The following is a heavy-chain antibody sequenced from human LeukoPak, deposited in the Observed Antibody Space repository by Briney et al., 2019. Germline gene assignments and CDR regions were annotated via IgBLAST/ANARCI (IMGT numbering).Heavy chain of an antibody. CDR2: VYSGGST. CDR1: GFTVSSNY. CDR3: ARGGGSFWFDP. D-gene: IGHD1-26*01. Sequence: GGSLRLSRAASGFTVSSNYMTWVRQAPGKGLEWVSVVYSGGSTYYADSVKGRFTISRDNSENTLYLQMNSLRAEDTAVYYCARGGGSFWFDPWGQGTLVTVSS. J-gene: IGHJ5*02. V-gene: IGHV3-53*01.